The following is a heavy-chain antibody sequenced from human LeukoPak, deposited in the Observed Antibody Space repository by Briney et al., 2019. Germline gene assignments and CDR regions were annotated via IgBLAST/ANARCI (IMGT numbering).Heavy chain of an antibody. Sequence: GGSLRLSCAASGFTFSSYWMHWVRQAPGKGLVWVSRINNDGSSTTYADSVKGRFTISRDNVKNTLYLQMNSLRAEDTAVYYCARVYYDSSGYHDAFDIWGQGTMVTVSS. CDR1: GFTFSSYW. J-gene: IGHJ3*02. D-gene: IGHD3-22*01. CDR2: INNDGSST. CDR3: ARVYYDSSGYHDAFDI. V-gene: IGHV3-74*01.